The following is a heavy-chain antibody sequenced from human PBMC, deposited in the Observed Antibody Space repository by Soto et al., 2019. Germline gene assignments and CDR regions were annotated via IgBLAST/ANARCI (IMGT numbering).Heavy chain of an antibody. CDR3: AREGEDYNGSGSYLEGTWFDP. CDR1: GGSFSGYY. Sequence: SETLSLTCAVYGGSFSGYYWSWIRQPPGKGLEWIGEINHSGSTNYNPSLKSRVTISVDTSKNQFSLKLSSVTAADTAVYYCAREGEDYNGSGSYLEGTWFDPWGQGTLVTVSS. D-gene: IGHD3-10*01. V-gene: IGHV4-34*01. CDR2: INHSGST. J-gene: IGHJ5*02.